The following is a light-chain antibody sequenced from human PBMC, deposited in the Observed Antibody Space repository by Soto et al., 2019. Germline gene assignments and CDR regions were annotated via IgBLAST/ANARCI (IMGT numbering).Light chain of an antibody. CDR1: QGIRNE. CDR3: MHDSNYPRT. CDR2: AAS. J-gene: IGKJ1*01. V-gene: IGKV1-6*01. Sequence: AIQMTQSPSSLSASVGDRVTITCRASQGIRNELGWYQQKPGNAPKVLIYAASTLQSGVPSRFSGSGSGTDFTLTSTRLQPEDFATYYCMHDSNYPRTFGQGTKVEIK.